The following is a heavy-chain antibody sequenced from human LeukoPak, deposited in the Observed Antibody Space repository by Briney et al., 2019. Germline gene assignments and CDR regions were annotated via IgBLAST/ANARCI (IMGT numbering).Heavy chain of an antibody. Sequence: PSQTLSLTCNVSGVSVSDGRYYWTWTRHHPGKGLEGIGYTYYSGSAKYNPSLRSRLTISIDTSKNQFSLQLSSVTAAHTAPYYCAAPYCSGISCLDVFNMWGQGTRVTVSS. V-gene: IGHV4-31*03. CDR1: GVSVSDGRYY. CDR2: TYYSGSA. D-gene: IGHD2-2*01. J-gene: IGHJ3*02. CDR3: AAPYCSGISCLDVFNM.